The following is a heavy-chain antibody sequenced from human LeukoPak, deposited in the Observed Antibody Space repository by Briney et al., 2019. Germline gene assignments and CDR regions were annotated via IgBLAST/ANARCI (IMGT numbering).Heavy chain of an antibody. D-gene: IGHD1-26*01. V-gene: IGHV3-30*04. CDR2: TLYDGTVA. Sequence: PGGSLRLSCAASGFISSDYSLHWVRQAPGKGLEWVAVTLYDGTVAYYADSVKGRFTISRDNSKNTMYLQMNSLRDEDTAIYYCARDPYNGNYGDFYYYYMDVWGKGTTVTISS. J-gene: IGHJ6*03. CDR3: ARDPYNGNYGDFYYYYMDV. CDR1: GFISSDYS.